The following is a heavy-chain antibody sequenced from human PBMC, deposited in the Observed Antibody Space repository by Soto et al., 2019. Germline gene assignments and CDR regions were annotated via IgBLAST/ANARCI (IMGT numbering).Heavy chain of an antibody. J-gene: IGHJ4*02. Sequence: QVQLVQSGAEVKKPGASVKVSCKASGYTFTSYGISWVRQAPGQGLEWMGWISAYNGNTKYAQKFQGRVTMTTHTSTSTAYMEVRSVRADDTGVYYCERDAAAGLNDYWGQGTLVTVSS. CDR3: ERDAAAGLNDY. D-gene: IGHD6-13*01. CDR1: GYTFTSYG. CDR2: ISAYNGNT. V-gene: IGHV1-18*01.